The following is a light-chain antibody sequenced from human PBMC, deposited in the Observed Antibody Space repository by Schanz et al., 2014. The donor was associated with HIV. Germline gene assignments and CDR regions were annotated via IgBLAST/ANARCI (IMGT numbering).Light chain of an antibody. CDR2: QSS. V-gene: IGKV1-5*03. Sequence: IQMTQSPSTVSASVGDRVTLTCRASQTIGRLMAWYQQKPGRAPKLLIYQSSILETRVPSRFSGSGSGTSFTLTITSLQPDDFATYYCQQCVTYPYTFGQGTKLDIK. J-gene: IGKJ2*01. CDR1: QTIGRL. CDR3: QQCVTYPYT.